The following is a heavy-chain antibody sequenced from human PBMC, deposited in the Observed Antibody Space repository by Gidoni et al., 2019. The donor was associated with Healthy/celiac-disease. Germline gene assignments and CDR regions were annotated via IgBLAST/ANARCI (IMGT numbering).Heavy chain of an antibody. D-gene: IGHD3-3*01. CDR1: GFTFSSSS. V-gene: IGHV3-21*01. Sequence: EVQLVESGGGLVKPGGSLRLSCAASGFTFSSSSMNWVRQAPGKGLEWVSSISSSSSYIYYADSVKGRFTISRDNAKNSLYLQMNSLRAEDTAVYYCARPLYDFWSGYYSYYYMDVWGKGTTVTVSS. CDR3: ARPLYDFWSGYYSYYYMDV. CDR2: ISSSSSYI. J-gene: IGHJ6*03.